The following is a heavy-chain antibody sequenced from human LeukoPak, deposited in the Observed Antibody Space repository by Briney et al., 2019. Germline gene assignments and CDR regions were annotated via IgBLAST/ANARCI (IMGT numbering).Heavy chain of an antibody. V-gene: IGHV1-69*01. Sequence: SVKVSCKASGGTFSSYAVSWVRQAPGQGLEWMGGIIPIFGTANYAQKFQGRVTITADESTSTAYMELSSLRSEDTAVYYCARDPTTVTTDNWFDPWGQGTLVTVSS. CDR2: IIPIFGTA. CDR1: GGTFSSYA. J-gene: IGHJ5*02. D-gene: IGHD4-17*01. CDR3: ARDPTTVTTDNWFDP.